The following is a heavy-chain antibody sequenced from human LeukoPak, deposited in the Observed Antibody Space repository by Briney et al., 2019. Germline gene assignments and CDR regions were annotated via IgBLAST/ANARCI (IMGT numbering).Heavy chain of an antibody. D-gene: IGHD3-3*01. J-gene: IGHJ4*02. CDR2: ISGSDGST. Sequence: GGSLRLSCTASGFTFSDYAMTRVRQAPGKGLEWVSAISGSDGSTYYADSVVGRFTISRDNSKNTLYLQMNSLRAEDTAVYFCANTFYDFWSGYIHYWGQGTLVTVSS. V-gene: IGHV3-23*01. CDR1: GFTFSDYA. CDR3: ANTFYDFWSGYIHY.